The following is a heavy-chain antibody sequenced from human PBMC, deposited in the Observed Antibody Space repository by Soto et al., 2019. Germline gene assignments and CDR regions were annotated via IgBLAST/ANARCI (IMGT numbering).Heavy chain of an antibody. CDR2: INHSGST. Sequence: PSETLSLTCAVYGGSFSGYYWSWIRQPPGKGLEWIGEINHSGSTNYNPSLKSRVTMSVDTSKNQFSLKLSSVTAADTAVYYWASRGLRYLDWPPRWGQGTLVTVSS. V-gene: IGHV4-34*01. D-gene: IGHD3-9*01. J-gene: IGHJ4*02. CDR1: GGSFSGYY. CDR3: ASRGLRYLDWPPR.